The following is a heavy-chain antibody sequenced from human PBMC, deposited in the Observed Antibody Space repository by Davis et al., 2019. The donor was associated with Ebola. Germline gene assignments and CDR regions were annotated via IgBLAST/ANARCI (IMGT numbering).Heavy chain of an antibody. Sequence: ASVKVSCKASGYTFTTYGISWVRQAPGQGLEWMGWISPYNGNTDYAQKLQGRVTMTTDTSTTTAYMELRSLRSDDTAVYYCARLRTWTEGSTWRFFDYWGQGTLVTVSS. CDR2: ISPYNGNT. CDR3: ARLRTWTEGSTWRFFDY. CDR1: GYTFTTYG. V-gene: IGHV1-18*01. J-gene: IGHJ4*02. D-gene: IGHD1-26*01.